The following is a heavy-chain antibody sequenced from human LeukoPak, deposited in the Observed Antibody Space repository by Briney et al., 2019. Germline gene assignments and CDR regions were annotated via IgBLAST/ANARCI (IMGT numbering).Heavy chain of an antibody. D-gene: IGHD5-18*01. CDR3: ARGGIQLWYADY. CDR1: GFTFSSYG. Sequence: GRSLRLSCAASGFTFSSYGMHWVRQAPGKGLEGVAVIWYDGSNKYYADPVKGRFTISRDNSKNTLYLQMNSLRGEDTAVYFCARGGIQLWYADYWGQGTLVTVSS. J-gene: IGHJ4*02. CDR2: IWYDGSNK. V-gene: IGHV3-33*01.